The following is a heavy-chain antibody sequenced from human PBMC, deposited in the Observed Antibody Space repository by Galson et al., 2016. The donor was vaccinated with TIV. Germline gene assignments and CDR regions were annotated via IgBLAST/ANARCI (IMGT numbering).Heavy chain of an antibody. V-gene: IGHV3-23*01. J-gene: IGHJ6*02. D-gene: IGHD3-22*01. Sequence: SLRLSCAASGFTFSIFAMTWVRQAPGMGLEWVSAISGGGGSTYYADSVKGRFTVSRGNSKSTLFLQMNSLRAEDTAVYYCTKVPSSGFSYYYGLDVWGQGTTVTVSS. CDR2: ISGGGGST. CDR1: GFTFSIFA. CDR3: TKVPSSGFSYYYGLDV.